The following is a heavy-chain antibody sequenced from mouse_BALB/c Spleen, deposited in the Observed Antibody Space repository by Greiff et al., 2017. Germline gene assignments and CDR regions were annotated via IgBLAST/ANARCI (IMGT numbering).Heavy chain of an antibody. CDR2: IWGDGST. D-gene: IGHD2-4*01. CDR3: ARDRGSYDYDDGAWFAY. V-gene: IGHV2-6-7*01. CDR1: GFSLTGYG. J-gene: IGHJ3*01. Sequence: QVQLKESGPGLVAPSQSLSITCTVSGFSLTGYGVNWVRQPPGKGLEWLGMIWGDGSTDYNSALKSRLSISKDNSKSQVFLKMNSLQTDDTARYYCARDRGSYDYDDGAWFAYWGQGTLVTVSA.